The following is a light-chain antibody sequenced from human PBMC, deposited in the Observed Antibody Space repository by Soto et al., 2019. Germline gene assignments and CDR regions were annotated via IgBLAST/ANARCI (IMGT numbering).Light chain of an antibody. CDR2: EAT. J-gene: IGLJ1*01. Sequence: QSVLTQPASVSGSPGQSITISCTGTSSDIGSYNLVSWYQQQPGKAPKIMIYEATKRPSGVSDRFSGSKSANTAPLTISGLQAEDEADYYCCSYAGRSTLYVFGTGTKVTVL. CDR1: SSDIGSYNL. V-gene: IGLV2-23*02. CDR3: CSYAGRSTLYV.